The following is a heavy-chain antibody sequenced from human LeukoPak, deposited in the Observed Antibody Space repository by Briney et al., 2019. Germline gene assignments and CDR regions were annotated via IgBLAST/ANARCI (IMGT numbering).Heavy chain of an antibody. CDR1: GGSISSSSYY. CDR2: IYYSGST. CDR3: ARRWDDSSGYYFIDY. D-gene: IGHD3-22*01. Sequence: SETLSLTCTVSGGSISSSSYYWGWIRQPPGKGLEWIGSIYYSGSTYYNPSLKSRVTISVDTSKNQFSLKLSSVTAADTAVYYCARRWDDSSGYYFIDYWGQGTLVTVSS. V-gene: IGHV4-39*07. J-gene: IGHJ4*02.